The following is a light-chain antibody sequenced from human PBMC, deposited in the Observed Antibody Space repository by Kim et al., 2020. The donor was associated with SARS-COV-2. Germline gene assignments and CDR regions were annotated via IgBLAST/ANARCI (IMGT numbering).Light chain of an antibody. CDR1: SSDVGAYNK. Sequence: GQSNTIACTGTSSDVGAYNKVSRYQQHPGKAPQPVIYDVTKRPSGVSNRFSGSKSGNVASLTISGLQAEDEADYYCISYTSSSTYVFGSGTKVTVL. CDR3: ISYTSSSTYV. CDR2: DVT. J-gene: IGLJ1*01. V-gene: IGLV2-14*03.